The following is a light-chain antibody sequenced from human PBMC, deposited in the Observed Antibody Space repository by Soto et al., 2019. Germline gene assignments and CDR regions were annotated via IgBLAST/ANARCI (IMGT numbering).Light chain of an antibody. CDR3: QQYNNWPMYT. J-gene: IGKJ2*01. V-gene: IGKV3-15*01. CDR2: GAS. CDR1: QRVSSN. Sequence: EIVMTQSPATLSVSPGERATLSCRASQRVSSNLPWYQQKPGQAPRLLIYGASTRATGIPARFSGSGSGTEFTITISSLQSEDFAVYYCQQYNNWPMYTFGQRTKLEIK.